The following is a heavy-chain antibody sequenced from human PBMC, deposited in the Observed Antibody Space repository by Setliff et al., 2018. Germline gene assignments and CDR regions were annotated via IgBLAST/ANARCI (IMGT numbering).Heavy chain of an antibody. V-gene: IGHV1-69*06. D-gene: IGHD3-22*01. J-gene: IGHJ4*02. CDR2: IIPKFGAS. Sequence: SVKVSCKVSGGTFINYGINWVRQAPGQGLEWMGRIIPKFGASTYAQKFRGRVTITADTSASTTYMALSSLRSEDTAVYYCARYYHDSRGFSYYFDYWGQGTLVTVSS. CDR3: ARYYHDSRGFSYYFDY. CDR1: GGTFINYG.